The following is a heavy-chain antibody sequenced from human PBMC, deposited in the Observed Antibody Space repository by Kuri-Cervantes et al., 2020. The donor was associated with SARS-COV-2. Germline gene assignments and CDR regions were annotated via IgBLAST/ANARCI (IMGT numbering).Heavy chain of an antibody. J-gene: IGHJ6*02. V-gene: IGHV3-33*08. CDR2: IWYDGSNK. CDR1: GFTFSSYG. CDR3: ARDPVVVAAADWDGMDA. D-gene: IGHD2-15*01. Sequence: GESLKISCAASGFTFSSYGMHWVRQAPGKGLEWVAVIWYDGSNKYYADSVKGRFTISRDNSKNTLYLQMNSLRAEDTAVYYCARDPVVVAAADWDGMDAWGQGTTVTVSS.